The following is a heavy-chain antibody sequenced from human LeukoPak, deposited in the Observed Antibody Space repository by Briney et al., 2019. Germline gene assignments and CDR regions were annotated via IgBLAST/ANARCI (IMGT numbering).Heavy chain of an antibody. CDR1: SGSIRSCY. CDR3: ARDRGDGNLNWFDP. Sequence: SETLSLTCTVSSGSIRSCYWSWIRQPAGRGLEWIGHIYGTGSTKYNPSLKSRVTMSVDTSKNQFSLMLNSVTAADTAVYYCARDRGDGNLNWFDPWGQGTLVTVSS. J-gene: IGHJ5*02. V-gene: IGHV4-4*07. D-gene: IGHD5-24*01. CDR2: IYGTGST.